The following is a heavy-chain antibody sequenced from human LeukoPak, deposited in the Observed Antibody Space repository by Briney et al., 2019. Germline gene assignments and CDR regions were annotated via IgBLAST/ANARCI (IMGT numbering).Heavy chain of an antibody. J-gene: IGHJ4*02. Sequence: GGSLRLSCAASGFTFSSYGMHWVRQAPGKGLEWVAFIRYDGSNKYYADSVKGRFTISRDNSKDTLYLQINSLRAEDTAVYYCAKDWRGAQEYWGQGTLVTVSS. CDR1: GFTFSSYG. V-gene: IGHV3-30*02. D-gene: IGHD1-26*01. CDR2: IRYDGSNK. CDR3: AKDWRGAQEY.